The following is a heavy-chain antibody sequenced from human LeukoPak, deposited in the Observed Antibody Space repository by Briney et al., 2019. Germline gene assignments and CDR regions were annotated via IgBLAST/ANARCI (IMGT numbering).Heavy chain of an antibody. V-gene: IGHV3-11*04. CDR1: GFTFSDYY. J-gene: IGHJ4*02. CDR2: ISNSGSTI. CDR3: ARVRPGYYCDY. Sequence: GSLRLSCAASGFTFSDYYMTWIRQAPGKGLEWVSYISNSGSTIYYADSVRGRFTISRDNAKNSLYLQMNSLRAEDTAVYYCARVRPGYYCDYWGQGILVTVSS.